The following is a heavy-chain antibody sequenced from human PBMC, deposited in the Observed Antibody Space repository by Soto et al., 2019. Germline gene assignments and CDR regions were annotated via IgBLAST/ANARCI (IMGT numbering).Heavy chain of an antibody. J-gene: IGHJ3*02. D-gene: IGHD2-21*01. CDR2: IIPILGIA. Sequence: QVQLVQSGAEVKKPGSSVKVSCKASGGTFSSYTISWVRQAPGQGLEWMGRIIPILGIANYAQKFQGRVTITADKSTSTAYMELSRLRSEDTAVYYCARGDGPVGAYTRDAFDIWGQGTMVTVSS. V-gene: IGHV1-69*02. CDR1: GGTFSSYT. CDR3: ARGDGPVGAYTRDAFDI.